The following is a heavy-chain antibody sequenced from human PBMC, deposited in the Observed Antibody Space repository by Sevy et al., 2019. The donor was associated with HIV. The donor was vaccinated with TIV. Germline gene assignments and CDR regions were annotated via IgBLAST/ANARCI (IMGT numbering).Heavy chain of an antibody. J-gene: IGHJ3*02. CDR3: ATPFFCSTSCGDGGGAFDI. CDR1: GFTFSSYS. CDR2: ISSSSSYI. Sequence: GGSLRLSCAASGFTFSSYSMNWVRQAPGKGLEWVSSISSSSSYIYYGDSVKGRFTISRDNAKNSLYLQMNSLRAEDTAVYYCATPFFCSTSCGDGGGAFDIWGQGTMVTVSS. D-gene: IGHD2-2*01. V-gene: IGHV3-21*01.